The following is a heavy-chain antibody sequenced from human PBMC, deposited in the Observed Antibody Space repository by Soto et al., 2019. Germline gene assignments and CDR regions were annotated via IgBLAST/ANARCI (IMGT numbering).Heavy chain of an antibody. D-gene: IGHD3-9*01. V-gene: IGHV1-18*01. CDR1: GYTFTSYG. CDR3: ARDPAGYFDWLLDSYYYYGMDV. CDR2: ISAYNGNT. J-gene: IGHJ6*02. Sequence: QVQLVQSGAEVKKPGASVKVSCKASGYTFTSYGISWVRQAPGQGLEWMGWISAYNGNTNYAQKLQGRVTMTTDTSTSTAYMELRSLRSDDTAVYYCARDPAGYFDWLLDSYYYYGMDVWGQGTTVTVSS.